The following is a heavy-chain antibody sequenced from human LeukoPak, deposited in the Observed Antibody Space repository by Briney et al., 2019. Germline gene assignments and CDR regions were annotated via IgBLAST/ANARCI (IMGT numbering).Heavy chain of an antibody. CDR2: INHSGST. CDR1: GGSFSGYY. V-gene: IGHV4-34*01. D-gene: IGHD2-2*01. CDR3: ARHWRGYCSSTSCYYFDY. J-gene: IGHJ4*02. Sequence: SETLSLTCAVYGGSFSGYYWSWIRQPPGKGLEWIGEINHSGSTNYKPSLKSRVTISVDTSKNQFSLKLCSVTAADTAVYYCARHWRGYCSSTSCYYFDYWGQGTLVTVSS.